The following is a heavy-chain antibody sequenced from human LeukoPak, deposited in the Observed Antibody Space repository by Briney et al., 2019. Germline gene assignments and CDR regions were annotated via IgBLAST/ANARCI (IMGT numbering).Heavy chain of an antibody. Sequence: GGSLRLSCAASGFTFSSHWMSWVRQAPGKGLEWVAHINQDRSEKYYVDSVEGRFTISRDNAKNSLYLQMNSLRVEDTAVYYCARDSYRALEYWGQGTLVTVSS. V-gene: IGHV3-7*01. J-gene: IGHJ4*02. CDR2: INQDRSEK. CDR3: ARDSYRALEY. D-gene: IGHD1-14*01. CDR1: GFTFSSHW.